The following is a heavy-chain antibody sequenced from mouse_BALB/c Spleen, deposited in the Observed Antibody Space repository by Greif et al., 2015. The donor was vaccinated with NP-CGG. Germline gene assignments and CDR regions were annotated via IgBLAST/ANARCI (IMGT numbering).Heavy chain of an antibody. CDR3: ARWGDYAFAY. J-gene: IGHJ3*01. CDR2: IHPNSGNT. Sequence: QVQLQQSGSVLVRPGASVKLSCKASGYTFTSSWMHWAKQRPGQGLEWIGEIHPNSGNTNYNEKFKGKATLTVDTSSSTAYVDLSSLTSEDSAVYYCARWGDYAFAYWGQGTLVTVSA. V-gene: IGHV1S130*01. D-gene: IGHD2-4*01. CDR1: GYTFTSSW.